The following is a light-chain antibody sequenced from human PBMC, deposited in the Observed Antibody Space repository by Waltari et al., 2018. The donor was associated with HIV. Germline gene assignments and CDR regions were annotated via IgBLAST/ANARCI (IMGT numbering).Light chain of an antibody. J-gene: IGLJ1*01. CDR1: TSDIGNYNY. CDR2: EVS. V-gene: IGLV2-14*01. CDR3: SSYSSSTSPYV. Sequence: QSALTQPASVSGSPGQSITISCTGTTSDIGNYNYVSWYQHHPGRAPKRKIYEVSNRPAGVSNRCSGSKSGNTASLTVSGLHAEDEGDYYCSSYSSSTSPYVFGTGTKVTVV.